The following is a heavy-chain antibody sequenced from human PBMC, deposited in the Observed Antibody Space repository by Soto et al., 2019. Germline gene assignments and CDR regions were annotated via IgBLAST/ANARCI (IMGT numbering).Heavy chain of an antibody. J-gene: IGHJ4*02. CDR3: ARATPRYYDILTGYLAPYFDY. V-gene: IGHV4-31*03. Sequence: SETLSLTCTVSGGSISSGGYYWSWIRQHPGKGLEWIGYIYYSGSTYYNPSLKSRVTISVDTSKNQFSLKLSSVTAADTAVYYCARATPRYYDILTGYLAPYFDYWGQGILVTVSS. D-gene: IGHD3-9*01. CDR1: GGSISSGGYY. CDR2: IYYSGST.